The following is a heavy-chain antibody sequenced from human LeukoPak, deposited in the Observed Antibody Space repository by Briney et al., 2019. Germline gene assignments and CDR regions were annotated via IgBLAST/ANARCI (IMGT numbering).Heavy chain of an antibody. CDR1: GFTFDDYA. D-gene: IGHD1-26*01. CDR3: AKSYSGSYYHFDY. Sequence: GGSLRLSCAATGFTFDDYAMHWVRHAPGKGLEWVSGISWNSGSIGYADSVKGRFTISRDNAKNSLYLQMNSLRAEDTALYYCAKSYSGSYYHFDYWGQGTLVTVSS. CDR2: ISWNSGSI. J-gene: IGHJ4*02. V-gene: IGHV3-9*01.